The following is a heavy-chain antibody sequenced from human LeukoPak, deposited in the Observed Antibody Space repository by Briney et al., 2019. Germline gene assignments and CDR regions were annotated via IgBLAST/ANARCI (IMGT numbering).Heavy chain of an antibody. CDR2: INHSGST. CDR1: GGSISSSSYY. CDR3: ARVHEIQLWSIYYYYGMDV. Sequence: SETLSLTCTVSGGSISSSSYYWGWIRQPPGKGLEWIGEINHSGSTNYNPSLKSRVTISVDTSKNQFSLKLSSVTAADTAVYYCARVHEIQLWSIYYYYGMDVWGQGTTVTVSS. V-gene: IGHV4-39*07. J-gene: IGHJ6*02. D-gene: IGHD5-18*01.